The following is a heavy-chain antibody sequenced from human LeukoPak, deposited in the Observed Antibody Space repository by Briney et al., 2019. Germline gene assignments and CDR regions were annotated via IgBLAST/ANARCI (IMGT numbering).Heavy chain of an antibody. D-gene: IGHD3-22*01. CDR2: ISSGSSTI. V-gene: IGHV3-48*02. CDR1: GFTFSSFS. J-gene: IGHJ4*02. CDR3: ARELRTVRYYYDSSGLRAYYFDY. Sequence: GGSLRLSCAASGFTFSSFSMNWVRQAPGKGLERVSYISSGSSTIYCADSVKGRFTISRDNAKNSLYLQVNSLRDEDTAVYYCARELRTVRYYYDSSGLRAYYFDYWGQGTLVTVSS.